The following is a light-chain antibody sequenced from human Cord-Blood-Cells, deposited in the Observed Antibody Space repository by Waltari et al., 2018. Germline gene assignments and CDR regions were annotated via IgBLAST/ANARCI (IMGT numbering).Light chain of an antibody. V-gene: IGKV1-39*01. CDR1: QSISSY. CDR3: QQSYSTPIT. CDR2: AAS. J-gene: IGKJ5*01. Sequence: DIKMPQSPSSLSASVEARVTITCRASQSISSYLNWYQQKPGKAPKLLIYAASSLQSGVPSRFSGSGSGTDFTLTISSLQPEDFATYYCQQSYSTPITFGQGTRLEIK.